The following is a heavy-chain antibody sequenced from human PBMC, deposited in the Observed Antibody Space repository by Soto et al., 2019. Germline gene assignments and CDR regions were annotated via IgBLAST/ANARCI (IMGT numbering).Heavy chain of an antibody. V-gene: IGHV1-2*02. CDR1: GYTFTGYY. CDR2: INPNSGGT. J-gene: IGHJ6*02. CDR3: ARDPRPGAYSSSGYAEDYYYYGMDV. Sequence: QVQLVQSGAEVKKPGASVKVSCKASGYTFTGYYMHWVRQAPGQGLEWMGWINPNSGGTNYAQKFQGRVTMTRDTSISTAYMELSRLRSDDTAVSYCARDPRPGAYSSSGYAEDYYYYGMDVWGQGTTVTVSS. D-gene: IGHD6-13*01.